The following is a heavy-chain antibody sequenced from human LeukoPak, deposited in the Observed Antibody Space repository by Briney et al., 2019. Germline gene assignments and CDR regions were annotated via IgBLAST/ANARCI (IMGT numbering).Heavy chain of an antibody. Sequence: GRSLRLSCAASGFTFSSYGMHWVRQAPGKGLEWVAILWYDGSREYYGDSAKGRSTISRDNSKNTLYLQMNRLRAEDTAVYYCARDVGGLRFPTYGMDVWGQGTTVTVSS. D-gene: IGHD3-16*01. V-gene: IGHV3-33*01. CDR1: GFTFSSYG. J-gene: IGHJ6*02. CDR3: ARDVGGLRFPTYGMDV. CDR2: LWYDGSRE.